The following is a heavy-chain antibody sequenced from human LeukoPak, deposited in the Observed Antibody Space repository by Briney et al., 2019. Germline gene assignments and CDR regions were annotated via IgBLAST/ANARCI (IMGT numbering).Heavy chain of an antibody. CDR2: INTNTGNP. D-gene: IGHD3-9*01. CDR1: GYTFTSYA. V-gene: IGHV7-4-1*02. Sequence: ASVKVSCKASGYTFTSYAMNWVRQAPGQGLEWMGWINTNTGNPTYAQGFTGRFVFSLDTSVSTAYLQISSLKAEDTAVYYCARDDILTGYRRGVEYYFDYWGQGTLVTVSS. J-gene: IGHJ4*02. CDR3: ARDDILTGYRRGVEYYFDY.